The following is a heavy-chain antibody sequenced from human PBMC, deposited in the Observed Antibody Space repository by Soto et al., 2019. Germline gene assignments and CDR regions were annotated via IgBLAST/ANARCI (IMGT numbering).Heavy chain of an antibody. J-gene: IGHJ5*02. V-gene: IGHV3-13*01. CDR3: ARKAFFWLGGGGWFDP. CDR1: GFTFSAYD. D-gene: IGHD3-16*01. Sequence: EVQLVESGGGLVQPGGSLRLSCAASGFTFSAYDMHWVRQATGKGLEWVSAIGTQHDTYYPDSVKCRFTISRENPKDSLYLQMDTLRAGDTAVYSCARKAFFWLGGGGWFDPWGQGTLVTVSS. CDR2: IGTQHDT.